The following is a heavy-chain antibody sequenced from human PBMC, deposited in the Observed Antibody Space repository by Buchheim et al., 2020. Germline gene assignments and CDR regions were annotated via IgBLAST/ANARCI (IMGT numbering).Heavy chain of an antibody. D-gene: IGHD6-19*01. CDR2: IFDSGSSGFT. CDR1: GGSISSYQ. Sequence: VQLQESGPGLVKPSETLSLTCTVSGGSISSYQWSWIRQPPGKGLEWIGYIFDSGSSGFTHYNPSLESRVPLPLDKSKDQVPLKVPAVTAADRVVYYCARHIAEAGTCVHFWGQG. V-gene: IGHV4-59*08. J-gene: IGHJ6*01. CDR3: ARHIAEAGTCVHF.